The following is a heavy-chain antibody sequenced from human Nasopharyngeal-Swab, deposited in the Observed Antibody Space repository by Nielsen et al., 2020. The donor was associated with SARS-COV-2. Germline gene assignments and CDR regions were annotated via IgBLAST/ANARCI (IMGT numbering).Heavy chain of an antibody. V-gene: IGHV3-49*02. J-gene: IGHJ6*02. CDR2: IRSKAYGGTT. CDR3: TRGNYRVTIFGVVTTGDYGMDV. D-gene: IGHD3-3*01. Sequence: WIRRPPGKGLEWVGFIRSKAYGGTTEYAASVKGRFTISRDDSKSIAYLQMNSLKTEDTAVYYCTRGNYRVTIFGVVTTGDYGMDVWGQGTTVTVSS.